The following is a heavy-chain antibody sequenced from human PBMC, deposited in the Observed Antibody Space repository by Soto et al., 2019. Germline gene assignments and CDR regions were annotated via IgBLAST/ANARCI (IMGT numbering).Heavy chain of an antibody. Sequence: EVQLVESGGGLVKPGGSLRLSCAASGFTFSTYSMNWVRQAPGKGLEWVSSISSSSSYIYYADSVKGRFTISRDNAKNSLYLQMNSLRAEDTAVYYCVSPEYYYDTSGWYYWGQGTLVTVSS. CDR1: GFTFSTYS. D-gene: IGHD3-22*01. J-gene: IGHJ4*02. CDR2: ISSSSSYI. CDR3: VSPEYYYDTSGWYY. V-gene: IGHV3-21*01.